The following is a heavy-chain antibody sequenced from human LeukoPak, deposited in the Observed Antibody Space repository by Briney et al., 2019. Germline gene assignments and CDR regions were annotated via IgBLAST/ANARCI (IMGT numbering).Heavy chain of an antibody. CDR2: IYHSGST. V-gene: IGHV4-38-2*02. D-gene: IGHD2-8*01. J-gene: IGHJ4*02. Sequence: SETLSLTCTVSGYSISSGYYWGWIRQPPGKGLEWIGSIYHSGSTYYNPSLKSRVTISVDTSKNQFSLKLSSVTAADTAVYYFARIIMVYALDYWGQGTLVTVSS. CDR1: GYSISSGYY. CDR3: ARIIMVYALDY.